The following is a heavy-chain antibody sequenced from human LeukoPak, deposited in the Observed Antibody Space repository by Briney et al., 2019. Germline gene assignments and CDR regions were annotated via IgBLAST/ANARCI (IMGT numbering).Heavy chain of an antibody. CDR2: ISWNSGSI. CDR3: AKTNLYGDYGDAFDI. Sequence: GRSLRLSCAASGFTFDDYAMRWVRQAPGKGLEWVSGISWNSGSIGYADSVKGRFTISRDNAKNSLYLQMNSLRAEDTALYYCAKTNLYGDYGDAFDIWGQGTMVTVSS. V-gene: IGHV3-9*01. CDR1: GFTFDDYA. D-gene: IGHD4-17*01. J-gene: IGHJ3*02.